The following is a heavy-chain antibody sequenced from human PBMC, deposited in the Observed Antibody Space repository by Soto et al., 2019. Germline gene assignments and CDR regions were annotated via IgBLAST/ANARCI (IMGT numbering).Heavy chain of an antibody. CDR1: GGSISSYY. V-gene: IGHV4-59*01. CDR2: IYYSGST. CDR3: ARDMLSSGGWFDP. Sequence: SETLSLTCTVSGGSISSYYWSWIRQPPGKGLEWIGYIYYSGSTNYNPSLKSRVTISVDTSKNQSSLKLSSVTAADTAVYYCARDMLSSGGWFDPWGQGTLVTVYS. D-gene: IGHD3-16*01. J-gene: IGHJ5*02.